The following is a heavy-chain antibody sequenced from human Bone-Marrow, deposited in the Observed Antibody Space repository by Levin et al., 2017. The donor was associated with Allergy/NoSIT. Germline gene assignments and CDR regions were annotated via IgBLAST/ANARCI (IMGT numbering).Heavy chain of an antibody. J-gene: IGHJ4*02. Sequence: SGPTLVKPTQTLTLTCTFSGFSLSTSGVGVGWIRQPPGKALEWLALIYWDDDKRYSPSLKSRLTITKDTSKNQVVLTMTNMDPVDTATYYCAHRGRIPAAGREIFDYWGQGTLVTVSS. CDR1: GFSLSTSGVG. V-gene: IGHV2-5*02. D-gene: IGHD6-13*01. CDR3: AHRGRIPAAGREIFDY. CDR2: IYWDDDK.